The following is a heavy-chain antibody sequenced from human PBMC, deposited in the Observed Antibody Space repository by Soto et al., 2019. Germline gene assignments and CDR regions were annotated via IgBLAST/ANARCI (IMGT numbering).Heavy chain of an antibody. CDR2: INDSGNI. J-gene: IGHJ6*02. Sequence: SETLSLTCAVYGASFSGYQWTWIRQTPGKGLEWIGEINDSGNINYNPSLKSRVTISVDTSKNQFSLKLSSVTAADTAVYYCATKTGGGWEDGMDVWGQGTTVTVSS. D-gene: IGHD6-19*01. V-gene: IGHV4-34*01. CDR1: GASFSGYQ. CDR3: ATKTGGGWEDGMDV.